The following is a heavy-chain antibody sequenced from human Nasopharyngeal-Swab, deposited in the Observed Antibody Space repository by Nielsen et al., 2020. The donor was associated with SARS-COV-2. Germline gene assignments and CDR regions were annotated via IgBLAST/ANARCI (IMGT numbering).Heavy chain of an antibody. CDR1: GGSISSGGYY. D-gene: IGHD3-3*01. V-gene: IGHV4-31*03. CDR3: ARRGGVTIPFDY. CDR2: IYYSGST. Sequence: SETLSLTCTVSGGSISSGGYYWSWIRQHPGKGLEWIGYIYYSGSTYYNPSLKSRVTISVDTSKNQFSLKLSSVTAADTAVYYCARRGGVTIPFDYWGQETLVTVSS. J-gene: IGHJ4*02.